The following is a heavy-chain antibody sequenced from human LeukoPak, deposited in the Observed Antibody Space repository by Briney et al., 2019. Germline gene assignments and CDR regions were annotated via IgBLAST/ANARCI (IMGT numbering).Heavy chain of an antibody. Sequence: SQTLSLTCTVSGGSISSGGYYWSWIRQHPGKGLEWIGYIYYSGSTYYNPSLKSRVTISVDTSKNQFSLKLSSVTAADTAVYYCASSGRTGYTDAFDIWGQGTMVTVSS. CDR2: IYYSGST. J-gene: IGHJ3*02. D-gene: IGHD3/OR15-3a*01. CDR3: ASSGRTGYTDAFDI. V-gene: IGHV4-31*03. CDR1: GGSISSGGYY.